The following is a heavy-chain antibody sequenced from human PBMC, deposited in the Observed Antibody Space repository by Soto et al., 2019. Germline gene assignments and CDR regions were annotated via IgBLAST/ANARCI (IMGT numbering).Heavy chain of an antibody. J-gene: IGHJ6*02. CDR3: ARDGSLIWFGELTYGMDV. CDR2: ISYDGSNK. Sequence: QVQLVESGGGVVQPGRSLRLSCAASGFTFSSYAMHWVRQAPGKGLVWVAVISYDGSNKYYADSVKGRFTTSRDNSKNTLYLQMNSLRAEDTAVYYCARDGSLIWFGELTYGMDVWGQGTTVTVSS. CDR1: GFTFSSYA. V-gene: IGHV3-30-3*01. D-gene: IGHD3-10*01.